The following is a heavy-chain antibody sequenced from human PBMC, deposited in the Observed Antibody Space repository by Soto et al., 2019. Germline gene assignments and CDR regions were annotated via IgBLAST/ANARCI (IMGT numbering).Heavy chain of an antibody. J-gene: IGHJ4*02. CDR1: GGSFSDNY. V-gene: IGHV4-59*12. CDR3: AAGTLGAVWTPLDD. CDR2: VYYSGST. D-gene: IGHD3-16*01. Sequence: SETLALTCDLSGGSFSDNYWTWIRQVPGKGLEWIGYVYYSGSTNYNPSLKSRVTISVDASKQQFSLKLTSVTAADTALYYCAAGTLGAVWTPLDDWGQGILVTVSS.